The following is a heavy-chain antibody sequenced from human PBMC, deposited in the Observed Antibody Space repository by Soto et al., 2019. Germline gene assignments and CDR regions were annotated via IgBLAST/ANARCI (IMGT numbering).Heavy chain of an antibody. Sequence: QVQLVQSGAEVRKPGSSVKVSCKASGGTFSRHAISWVRQAPGQGLAWMGGIIPIFCTANHAQKFQGRVTIIADESTSTVYMELSSLRSEDTAMYYCARGWGYDSNDYYYAYWGQGTLVIVSS. V-gene: IGHV1-69*01. CDR3: ARGWGYDSNDYYYAY. CDR2: IIPIFCTA. D-gene: IGHD3-22*01. CDR1: GGTFSRHA. J-gene: IGHJ4*02.